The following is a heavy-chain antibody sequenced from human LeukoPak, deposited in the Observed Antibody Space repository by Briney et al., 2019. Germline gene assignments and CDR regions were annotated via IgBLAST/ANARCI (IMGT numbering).Heavy chain of an antibody. CDR2: IIPIFGTA. CDR1: GGTFSSYA. Sequence: SVKVSCKASGGTFSSYAISWVRQAPGQGLEWMGGIIPIFGTANYAQKFQGRVTMTRDTSISTAYMELSRLRSDDTAVYYCARYSSSYDFDYWGQGTLVTVSS. CDR3: ARYSSSYDFDY. V-gene: IGHV1-69*05. J-gene: IGHJ4*02. D-gene: IGHD6-6*01.